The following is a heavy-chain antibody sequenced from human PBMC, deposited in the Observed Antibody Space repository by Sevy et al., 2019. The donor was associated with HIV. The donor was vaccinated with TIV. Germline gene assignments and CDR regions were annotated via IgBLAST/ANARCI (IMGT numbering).Heavy chain of an antibody. D-gene: IGHD4-17*01. CDR3: ARAAARMTTVTHFDY. CDR2: IYHTENT. V-gene: IGHV4-30-2*01. J-gene: IGHJ4*02. CDR1: GGSISSGGYS. Sequence: SETLSLTCAVSGGSISSGGYSWNWIRQPPGKGLEWIGYIYHTENTYYNPSLKSRVTISVDRSNNQFSLKLNSVTAAETAVYYCARAAARMTTVTHFDYWGQGTLVTVSS.